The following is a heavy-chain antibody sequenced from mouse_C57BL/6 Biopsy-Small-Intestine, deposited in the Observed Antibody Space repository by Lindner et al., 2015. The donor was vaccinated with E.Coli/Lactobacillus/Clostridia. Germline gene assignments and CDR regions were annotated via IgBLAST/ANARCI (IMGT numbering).Heavy chain of an antibody. CDR3: ARGDYDEVPFAY. D-gene: IGHD2-4*01. Sequence: VQLQESGPELVKPGASVKISCKASGYTFTDYYINWVKQRPGKGLEWIGWIYPGSGNTKYNEKFKGKATLTVDTSSSTAYMQLSSLTSEDSAVYFCARGDYDEVPFAYWGQGTLVTVSA. CDR1: GYTFTDYY. CDR2: IYPGSGNT. J-gene: IGHJ3*01. V-gene: IGHV1-84*01.